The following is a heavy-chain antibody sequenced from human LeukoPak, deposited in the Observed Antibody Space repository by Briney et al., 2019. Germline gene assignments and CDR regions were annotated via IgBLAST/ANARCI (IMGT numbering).Heavy chain of an antibody. D-gene: IGHD5-24*01. CDR1: GFTLSSYS. J-gene: IGHJ4*02. CDR2: ISSSSATI. V-gene: IGHV3-48*02. Sequence: GGSLRLSCADSGFTLSSYSMHWVRPAPGKGLEWLSYISSSSATIHYPHSLKGGFTISRDNAKKSLYLQMNSLRDEDTAVYYCARDRYLENFDYWGQGTLVTVSS. CDR3: ARDRYLENFDY.